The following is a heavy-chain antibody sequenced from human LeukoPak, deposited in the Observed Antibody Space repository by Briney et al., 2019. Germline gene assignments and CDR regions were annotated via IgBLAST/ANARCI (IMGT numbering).Heavy chain of an antibody. CDR2: FDPEDGET. V-gene: IGHV1-24*01. J-gene: IGHJ3*02. CDR3: ATARTLLLSFDAFDI. CDR1: GYTLTELS. D-gene: IGHD3-10*01. Sequence: GASVKVSCKVSGYTLTELSMHWVRQAPGKGLECMGGFDPEDGETIYAQKFQGRVTMTEDTSTDTAYMELSSLRSEDTAVYYCATARTLLLSFDAFDIWDQGTMVTVSS.